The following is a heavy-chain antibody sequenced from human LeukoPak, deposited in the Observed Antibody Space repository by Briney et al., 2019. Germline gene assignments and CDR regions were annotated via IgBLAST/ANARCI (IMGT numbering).Heavy chain of an antibody. CDR1: GGSISSGDYY. J-gene: IGHJ4*02. D-gene: IGHD2-2*01. CDR2: IYYSGST. Sequence: PSETLSLTCTVSGGSISSGDYYWSWIRQPPGKGLEWIGYIYYSGSTYYNPSLKSRVTISVDTSKNQFSLKLSPVTAADTAVYYCARAPAYCSSTSCYPDYWGQGTLVTVSS. V-gene: IGHV4-30-4*08. CDR3: ARAPAYCSSTSCYPDY.